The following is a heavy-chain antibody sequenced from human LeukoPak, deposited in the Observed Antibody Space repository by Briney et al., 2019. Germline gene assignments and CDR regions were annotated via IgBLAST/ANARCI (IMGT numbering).Heavy chain of an antibody. CDR3: ARDSDIAAAGDLDY. D-gene: IGHD6-13*01. CDR2: IYYSGNT. CDR1: GGSISFSTYY. J-gene: IGHJ4*02. V-gene: IGHV4-39*07. Sequence: SETLSLTCTVSGGSISFSTYYWGWIRQPPGKGLDWIGSIYYSGNTYYNPSLKSRVTISADTSKNQFSLKLSSVTAADTAVYYCARDSDIAAAGDLDYRGQGTLVTVSS.